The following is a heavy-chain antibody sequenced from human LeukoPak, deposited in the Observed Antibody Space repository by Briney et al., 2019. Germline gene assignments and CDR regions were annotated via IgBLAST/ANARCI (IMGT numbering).Heavy chain of an antibody. CDR2: IYYSGST. J-gene: IGHJ5*02. D-gene: IGHD3-10*01. CDR1: GGSISSSSYY. Sequence: PSETLSLTCTASGGSISSSSYYWGWIRQPPGKGLEWIGSIYYSGSTYYNPSLKSRITISVDTSKNQFSLKLSSMTAADTAVYYCARGGGFGEFPHNWFDPWGQGTLVTVSS. CDR3: ARGGGFGEFPHNWFDP. V-gene: IGHV4-39*01.